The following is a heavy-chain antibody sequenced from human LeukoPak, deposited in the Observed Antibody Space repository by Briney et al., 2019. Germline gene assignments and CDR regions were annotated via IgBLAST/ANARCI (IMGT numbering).Heavy chain of an antibody. J-gene: IGHJ4*02. CDR2: IYPDDSDT. CDR1: GYRFNAYW. CDR3: ARRAYSSGHKAYFDY. D-gene: IGHD6-19*01. V-gene: IGHV5-51*01. Sequence: PGESLKISCKGSGYRFNAYWIAWVRQMPGKGLEWMGIIYPDDSDTRYSPSFQGQVTISADKSVRTAYLQWSSLKASDTAVYYCARRAYSSGHKAYFDYWGQGTLVTVSS.